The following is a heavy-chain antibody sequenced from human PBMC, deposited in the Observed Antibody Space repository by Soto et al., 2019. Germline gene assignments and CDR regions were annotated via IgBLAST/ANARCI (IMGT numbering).Heavy chain of an antibody. CDR1: GFTFGSYG. D-gene: IGHD2-2*01. CDR2: IWFDGSKK. J-gene: IGHJ6*02. V-gene: IGHV3-33*01. CDR3: ARDRLVPYGYGMDV. Sequence: QMQLVESGGGVVQPGRSLRLSCAASGFTFGSYGIHWVRQAPGKGLEWVALIWFDGSKKYYVDSVKGRFAVSRDNSKNTLYLQMNGLRVEDTAVYYCARDRLVPYGYGMDVWGQGTTVTVSS.